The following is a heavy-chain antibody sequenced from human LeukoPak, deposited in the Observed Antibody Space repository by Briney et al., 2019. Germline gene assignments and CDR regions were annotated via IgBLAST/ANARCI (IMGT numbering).Heavy chain of an antibody. V-gene: IGHV4-39*01. CDR2: ILSTGNT. J-gene: IGHJ4*02. Sequence: SETLSLTCDVSGGSINSDTHYWGWVRQPPGKGLEWIGSILSTGNTFYEPSLKSRVTISVDTSKNQFSLKMNFETAADTAVYYCGRHGGNSYGFLFFDNWGQGTLVTAFS. CDR3: GRHGGNSYGFLFFDN. CDR1: GGSINSDTHY. D-gene: IGHD5-18*01.